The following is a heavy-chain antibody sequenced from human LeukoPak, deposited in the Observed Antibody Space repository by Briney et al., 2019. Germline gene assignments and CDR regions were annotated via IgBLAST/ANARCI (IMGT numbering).Heavy chain of an antibody. CDR2: ISAYNGNT. CDR3: AREYDSSGYPTSFDY. CDR1: GYTFTSYG. J-gene: IGHJ4*02. Sequence: ASVKVSCKASGYTFTSYGISWVRQAPGQGLEWIGWISAYNGNTNYAQKLQGRVTMTTDTSTSTAYMELRSLRSDDTAVYYCAREYDSSGYPTSFDYWGQGTLVTVSS. V-gene: IGHV1-18*01. D-gene: IGHD3-22*01.